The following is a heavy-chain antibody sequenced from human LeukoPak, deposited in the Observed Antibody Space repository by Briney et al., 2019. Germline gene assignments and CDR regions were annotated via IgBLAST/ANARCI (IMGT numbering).Heavy chain of an antibody. J-gene: IGHJ3*02. CDR2: IYHSGNT. CDR1: GDSISSYY. V-gene: IGHV4-59*08. D-gene: IGHD2-21*02. CDR3: ARSIIVVVAAGALDI. Sequence: SETLSLTCTVSGDSISSYYWSWIRQPPGKGLDWVGYIYHSGNTNSNPSLKSRVTISVDTTKNQFPLKLSSVTAADTAVYYCARSIIVVVAAGALDIWGQGTMVTVSS.